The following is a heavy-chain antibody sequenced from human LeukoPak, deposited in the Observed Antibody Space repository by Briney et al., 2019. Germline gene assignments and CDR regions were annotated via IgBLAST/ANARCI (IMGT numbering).Heavy chain of an antibody. CDR2: ISYDGGNI. CDR1: GFTFSTCG. CDR3: ARERATGVSFDY. Sequence: PGGSLRLSCAASGFTFSTCGMHWVRQTPGKGLEWVAVISYDGGNIYYADSVKGRFTISRDNSKNTLYLQMNSLRAEDTAVYYCARERATGVSFDYWGQGTLVTVSS. D-gene: IGHD1-26*01. V-gene: IGHV3-30*03. J-gene: IGHJ4*02.